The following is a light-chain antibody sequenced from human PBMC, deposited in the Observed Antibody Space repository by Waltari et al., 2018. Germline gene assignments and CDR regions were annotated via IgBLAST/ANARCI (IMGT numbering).Light chain of an antibody. V-gene: IGKV1-5*03. CDR1: QSISSV. Sequence: DIQMTQSPSTLSASVGDRVTITCRASQSISSVLAWYQQKPGQAPKRLSYKAASLESAAPSRFSGSGSVTEFTLTSSSLQPDDFAAYYCQKYNSYSRTFGQGTKLEIK. J-gene: IGKJ2*01. CDR3: QKYNSYSRT. CDR2: KAA.